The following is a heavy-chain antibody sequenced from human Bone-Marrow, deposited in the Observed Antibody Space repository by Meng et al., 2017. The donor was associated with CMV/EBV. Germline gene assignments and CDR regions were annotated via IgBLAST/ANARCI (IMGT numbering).Heavy chain of an antibody. Sequence: GSLRLSCAVSGGSISSSNWWSWVRQPPGKGLEWIGEIYHSGSTNYNPSLKSRVTISVDKSKNQFSLKLSSVTAADTAVYYCARVIVVVVAATGNWFDPWGQGTLVTVSS. J-gene: IGHJ5*02. D-gene: IGHD2-15*01. CDR3: ARVIVVVVAATGNWFDP. V-gene: IGHV4-4*02. CDR1: GGSISSSNW. CDR2: IYHSGST.